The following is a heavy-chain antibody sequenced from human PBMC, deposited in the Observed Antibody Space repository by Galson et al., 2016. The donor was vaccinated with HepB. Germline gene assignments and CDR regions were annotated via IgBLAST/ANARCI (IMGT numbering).Heavy chain of an antibody. CDR1: GYAFTNFW. J-gene: IGHJ3*01. CDR3: ARSAGAYGDYLFLGH. D-gene: IGHD4-17*01. Sequence: QSGAEVKKPGESLTISCKGSGYAFTNFWIAWVRQMPGKGLEWMGIIYPGDSDTRYSPSFQGQVSISADKSVSAAYLQWSNLKASDSAMYYCARSAGAYGDYLFLGHWGQGTMVTVAS. CDR2: IYPGDSDT. V-gene: IGHV5-51*01.